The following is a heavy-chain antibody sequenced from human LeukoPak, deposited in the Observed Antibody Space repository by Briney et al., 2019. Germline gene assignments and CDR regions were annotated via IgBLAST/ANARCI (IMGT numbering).Heavy chain of an antibody. Sequence: QPGGSLRLSCAASGFTFSNYGIHWVRQAPGKGLEWEALIWFDGSNKYYADSVKGRFTISRDNSKNTLYLQMNSLRAEDTAVYYCAREGQGIAPGLGDHWGQGTLVTVSS. J-gene: IGHJ4*02. CDR1: GFTFSNYG. D-gene: IGHD6-13*01. V-gene: IGHV3-33*01. CDR3: AREGQGIAPGLGDH. CDR2: IWFDGSNK.